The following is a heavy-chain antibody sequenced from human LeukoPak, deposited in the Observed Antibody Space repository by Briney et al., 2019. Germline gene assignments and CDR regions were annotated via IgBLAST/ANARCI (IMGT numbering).Heavy chain of an antibody. D-gene: IGHD6-13*01. Sequence: SETLSLTCTVSGGSISSGDYYWSWIRQPPGKGLEWIGYIYYSGSTNYNPSLKSRVTISVDTSKNQFSLKLSSVTAADTAVYYCARDRWDQAAAATGYYYYGMDVWGQGTTVTVSS. CDR3: ARDRWDQAAAATGYYYYGMDV. CDR2: IYYSGST. J-gene: IGHJ6*02. V-gene: IGHV4-30-4*01. CDR1: GGSISSGDYY.